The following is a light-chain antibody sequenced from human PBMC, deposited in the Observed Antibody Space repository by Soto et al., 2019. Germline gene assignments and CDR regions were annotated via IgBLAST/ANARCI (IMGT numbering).Light chain of an antibody. J-gene: IGKJ5*01. Sequence: EIVLTQSPGTLSLSPGERATLSCRASQSVSSNLAWYQQKPGQAPRLFIYGASTRATGIPARFSGSGSGTEFTLTISSLQSEDFAVYYCQQYNTWPAITFGQGTRLEIK. V-gene: IGKV3D-15*01. CDR2: GAS. CDR3: QQYNTWPAIT. CDR1: QSVSSN.